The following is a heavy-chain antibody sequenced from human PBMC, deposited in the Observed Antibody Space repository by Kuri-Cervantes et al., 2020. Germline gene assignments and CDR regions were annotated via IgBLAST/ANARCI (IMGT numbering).Heavy chain of an antibody. Sequence: LSLTCAASGFTFSSYGMHWVRQAPGKGLEWVAVISYDGSNKYYADSVKGRFTISRDNSKNTLYLQMNSLRAEDTAVYYCARGGRGMDVWGQGTTVTVSS. J-gene: IGHJ6*02. V-gene: IGHV3-30*03. CDR2: ISYDGSNK. CDR3: ARGGRGMDV. CDR1: GFTFSSYG. D-gene: IGHD3/OR15-3a*01.